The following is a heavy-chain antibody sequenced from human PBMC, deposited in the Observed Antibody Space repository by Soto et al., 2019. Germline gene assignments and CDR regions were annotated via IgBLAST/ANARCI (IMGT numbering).Heavy chain of an antibody. Sequence: SETLSLTCTVSGGSISSSSYYWGWIRQPPGKGLEWIGSIYYSGSTYYNPSLKSRVTISVDTSKNHFSLKLSSVTAADTAVYYCARRDPDSSSSNGMDVWGQGTTVTVSS. J-gene: IGHJ6*02. V-gene: IGHV4-39*01. D-gene: IGHD6-6*01. CDR2: IYYSGST. CDR3: ARRDPDSSSSNGMDV. CDR1: GGSISSSSYY.